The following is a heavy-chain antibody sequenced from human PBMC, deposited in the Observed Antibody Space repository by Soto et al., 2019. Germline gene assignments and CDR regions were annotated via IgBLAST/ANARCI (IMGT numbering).Heavy chain of an antibody. D-gene: IGHD6-6*01. CDR2: IYYSGST. CDR3: ARSRAQLALNWFDP. V-gene: IGHV4-61*01. Sequence: PSETLSLTCTVSGGSVSSGSYYWSCIRQPPGKGLEWIGYIYYSGSTNYNPSLKSRVTISVDTSKNQFSLKLSSVTAADTAVYYCARSRAQLALNWFDPWGQGTLVTVSS. CDR1: GGSVSSGSYY. J-gene: IGHJ5*02.